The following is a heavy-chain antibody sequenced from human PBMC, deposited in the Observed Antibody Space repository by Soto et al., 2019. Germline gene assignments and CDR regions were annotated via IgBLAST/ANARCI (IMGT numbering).Heavy chain of an antibody. V-gene: IGHV4-4*02. D-gene: IGHD3-3*01. CDR2: ISHRGST. CDR3: AAVPLTSGVVSGRFDP. CDR1: GDSLSSDKW. Sequence: QVHLQESGPRLVRPSGTLVLTCAVSGDSLSSDKWWTWVRQPPGKGLEWIGEISHRGSTNYSPSFKSRLSLSVDTTKTQFSLRLTSVPAADTAVYYCAAVPLTSGVVSGRFDPWGQGIKVTVSS. J-gene: IGHJ5*02.